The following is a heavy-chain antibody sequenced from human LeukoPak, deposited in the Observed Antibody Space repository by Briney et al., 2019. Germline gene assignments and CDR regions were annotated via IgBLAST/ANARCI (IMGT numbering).Heavy chain of an antibody. J-gene: IGHJ4*02. D-gene: IGHD6-19*01. CDR1: GFTFSSYG. V-gene: IGHV3-30*18. Sequence: GGSLRLSCAASGFTFSSYGMHWVRQAPGKGLEWVAVISYDGSNKYYADSVKGRFTISRDNSKNTLYLQMNSLRAEDTAVYYCAKDYGRRNPSSGWLYWGQGTLVTVSS. CDR3: AKDYGRRNPSSGWLY. CDR2: ISYDGSNK.